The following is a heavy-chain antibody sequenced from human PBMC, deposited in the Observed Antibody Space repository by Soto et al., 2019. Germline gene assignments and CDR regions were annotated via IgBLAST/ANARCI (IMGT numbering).Heavy chain of an antibody. J-gene: IGHJ4*02. CDR3: STYDSRSGSPIY. V-gene: IGHV3-15*01. Sequence: EVQLVESGGGFVEPGGSLRLSCAASRFTFADACMSWARQAPGKGLEWVGRIFSKTDGETADYAAPVKGRFIISRYDSKDTLFLQMNSLNNEDTAVYYCSTYDSRSGSPIYWGQGTLVTVSS. CDR1: RFTFADAC. D-gene: IGHD3-10*01. CDR2: IFSKTDGETA.